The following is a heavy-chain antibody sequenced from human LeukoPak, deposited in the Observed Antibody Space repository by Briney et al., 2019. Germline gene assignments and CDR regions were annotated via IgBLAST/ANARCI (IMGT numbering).Heavy chain of an antibody. J-gene: IGHJ5*02. CDR2: INPKSGGR. CDR3: ATGYSGYDLKFDP. D-gene: IGHD5-12*01. CDR1: GYTFNGHY. Sequence: ASVKVSCKASGYTFNGHYIHWVRQSPGQGLEWMGRINPKSGGRGFSQKFQGRVTLTTDTSVNTAYLELSNLRSDDTAVYYCATGYSGYDLKFDPWSQGTLVTVSS. V-gene: IGHV1-2*06.